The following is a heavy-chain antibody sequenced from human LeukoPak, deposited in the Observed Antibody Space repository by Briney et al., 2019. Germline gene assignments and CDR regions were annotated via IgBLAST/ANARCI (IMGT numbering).Heavy chain of an antibody. J-gene: IGHJ4*02. Sequence: SETLSLTCTVSGGSITSYYWSWIRQPPGKGLEWIGYIYYSGSTTYNPSLKSRVTISVDTSTNQFSLRVSSVTAADTAVYYCASLATVVTPASDYWGQGTLVTVSS. CDR1: GGSITSYY. CDR3: ASLATVVTPASDY. CDR2: IYYSGST. D-gene: IGHD4-23*01. V-gene: IGHV4-59*12.